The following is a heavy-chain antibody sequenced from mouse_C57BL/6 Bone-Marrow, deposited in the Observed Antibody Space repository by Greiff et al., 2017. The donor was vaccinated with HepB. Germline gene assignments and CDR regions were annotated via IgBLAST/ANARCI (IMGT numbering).Heavy chain of an antibody. Sequence: VQLQQSGPELVKPGASVKISCKASGYTFTDYYMNWVKQSHGKSLEWIGDINPNNGGTSYNQKFKGKATLTVDKSSSTAYMELRRLTSEDSAVYYCARSYGSPFYWYFDVWGTGTTVTVSS. V-gene: IGHV1-26*01. CDR1: GYTFTDYY. CDR2: INPNNGGT. D-gene: IGHD1-1*01. CDR3: ARSYGSPFYWYFDV. J-gene: IGHJ1*03.